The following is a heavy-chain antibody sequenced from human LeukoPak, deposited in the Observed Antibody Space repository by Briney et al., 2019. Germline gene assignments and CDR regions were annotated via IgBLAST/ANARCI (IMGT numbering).Heavy chain of an antibody. CDR1: GFTLSNYW. J-gene: IGHJ4*02. CDR2: INTDGSST. V-gene: IGHV3-74*01. CDR3: AKVRTAAQLRLYYFDY. D-gene: IGHD6-6*01. Sequence: PGGSLRLSCSASGFTLSNYWMHWVRQAPGKGLVWVSRINTDGSSTNYADSVKGRFTVSRDNAKNTLYLQINSLRAEDTAVYYCAKVRTAAQLRLYYFDYWGQGTLVTVSS.